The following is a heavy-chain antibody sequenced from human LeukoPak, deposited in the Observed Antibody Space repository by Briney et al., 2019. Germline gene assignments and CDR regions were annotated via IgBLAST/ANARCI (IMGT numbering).Heavy chain of an antibody. CDR1: GLIFRAYG. D-gene: IGHD1-1*01. V-gene: IGHV3-30*03. J-gene: IGHJ6*02. CDR3: TTEDTTWNAHDF. CDR2: VSPDGHTK. Sequence: GRSLRLSCVVSGLIFRAYGMHWVRQAPGKGLEWVAVVSPDGHTKFYADSVRGRFTISRDNSQNTVVLQMDSLTADDTGVYYCTTEDTTWNAHDFWGQGTTVIVSS.